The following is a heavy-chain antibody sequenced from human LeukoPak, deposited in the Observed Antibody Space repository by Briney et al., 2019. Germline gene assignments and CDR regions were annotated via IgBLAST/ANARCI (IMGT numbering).Heavy chain of an antibody. CDR2: ISSSSGTI. V-gene: IGHV3-48*04. J-gene: IGHJ4*02. CDR3: AKNVGSGFYFYFDY. CDR1: GFTFSSYS. D-gene: IGHD3-22*01. Sequence: GGSLRLSCAASGFTFSSYSMNWVRQAPGKGLEWVSYISSSSGTIYYADSVKGRFTISRDNAKNSLYLQMNSLRAEDTALYYCAKNVGSGFYFYFDYWGQGTLVTVSS.